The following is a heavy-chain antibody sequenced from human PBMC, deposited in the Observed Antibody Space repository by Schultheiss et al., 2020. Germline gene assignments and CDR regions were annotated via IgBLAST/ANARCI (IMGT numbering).Heavy chain of an antibody. CDR3: AKDRWGGIAVAGTSDY. V-gene: IGHV3-23*01. D-gene: IGHD6-19*01. CDR1: GFTFSSYG. J-gene: IGHJ4*02. Sequence: GGSLRLSCAASGFTFSSYGMHWVRQAPGKGLEWVSAISGSGGSTYYADSVKGRFTISRDNSKNTLYLQMNSLRAEDTAVYYCAKDRWGGIAVAGTSDYWGQGTLV. CDR2: ISGSGGST.